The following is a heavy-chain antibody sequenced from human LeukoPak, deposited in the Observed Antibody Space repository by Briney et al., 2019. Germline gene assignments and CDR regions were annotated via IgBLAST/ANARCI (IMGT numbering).Heavy chain of an antibody. J-gene: IGHJ4*02. D-gene: IGHD4-11*01. V-gene: IGHV4-31*03. CDR1: GGSISSGGYY. Sequence: PSQTLSLTCTVSGGSISSGGYYWSWIRQPPGRGLEWIGYIYYSGSTDYNPSLKSRVTISVDTSKNQFSLHPSSVTAADTAVYYCARVVLTTVELRFDYWGQGSLVTVSS. CDR3: ARVVLTTVELRFDY. CDR2: IYYSGST.